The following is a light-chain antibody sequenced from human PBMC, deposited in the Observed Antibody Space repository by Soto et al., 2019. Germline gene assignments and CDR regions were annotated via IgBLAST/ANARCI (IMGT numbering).Light chain of an antibody. CDR3: TSYRRGPLYV. CDR2: DVS. CDR1: SADDSSSNF. J-gene: IGLJ1*01. Sequence: QSVLTQPASVSGSPGQSITISCTGISADDSSSNFVSWYQHRPGKAPRLLLYDVSHRPSGVSNRFSGSKAGDTASLTISGLQLEDEADYYCTSYRRGPLYVFGSGTKLTVL. V-gene: IGLV2-14*03.